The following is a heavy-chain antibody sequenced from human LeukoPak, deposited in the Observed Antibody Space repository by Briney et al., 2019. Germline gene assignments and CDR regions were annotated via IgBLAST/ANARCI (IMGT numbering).Heavy chain of an antibody. CDR2: ISYDGSNK. V-gene: IGHV3-30*04. Sequence: PGGPLRPSCAASGFTFSSYAMHWVRQAPGKGLEWVAVISYDGSNKYYADSVKGRFTISRDNSKNTLYLQMNSLRAEDTAVYYCARDLDYWGQGTLVTVSS. CDR1: GFTFSSYA. J-gene: IGHJ4*02. CDR3: ARDLDY.